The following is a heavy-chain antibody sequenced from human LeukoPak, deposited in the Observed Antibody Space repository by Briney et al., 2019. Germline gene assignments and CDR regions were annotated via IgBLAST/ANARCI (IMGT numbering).Heavy chain of an antibody. CDR3: ARDGIAATGFDP. CDR2: LSSSSSTI. D-gene: IGHD6-13*01. V-gene: IGHV3-48*01. CDR1: GFTFSSYS. Sequence: GGSLRLSCAASGFTFSSYSVNWVRQAPGKGLVWVSYLSSSSSTIYYADAVKGRFTISRDNAKNSLYLQMNSLKAEDTAVYYCARDGIAATGFDPWGQGTLVTVSS. J-gene: IGHJ5*02.